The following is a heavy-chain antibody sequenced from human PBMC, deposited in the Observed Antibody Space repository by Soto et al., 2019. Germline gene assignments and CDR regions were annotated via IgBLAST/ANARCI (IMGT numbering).Heavy chain of an antibody. CDR2: IYYNGSA. CDR3: ARDLEHSSTFVVHYGMYV. Sequence: PEETLSLTCTVSGDSVSSGNYYWSWLRQPPGKGLEWIGYIYYNGSANYNPSLKSRVTISLDTPKNLFSLKLSSVTAADTAVYYCARDLEHSSTFVVHYGMYVWCQGTTVTVSS. J-gene: IGHJ6*02. CDR1: GDSVSSGNYY. D-gene: IGHD6-6*01. V-gene: IGHV4-61*01.